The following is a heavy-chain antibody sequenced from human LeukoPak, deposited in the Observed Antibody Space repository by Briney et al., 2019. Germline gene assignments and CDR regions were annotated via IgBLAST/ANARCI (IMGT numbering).Heavy chain of an antibody. D-gene: IGHD6-6*01. CDR3: AKGWKYSSSPFDY. J-gene: IGHJ4*02. CDR1: GFTFSSYS. Sequence: PGGSLRLSCAASGFTFSSYSMNWVRQAPGKGLEWVSSISSSSGYIYYADSVKGRFTISRDNSKNTLYLQMNSLTTEDTAVYYCAKGWKYSSSPFDYWGQGTLVTVSS. V-gene: IGHV3-21*01. CDR2: ISSSSGYI.